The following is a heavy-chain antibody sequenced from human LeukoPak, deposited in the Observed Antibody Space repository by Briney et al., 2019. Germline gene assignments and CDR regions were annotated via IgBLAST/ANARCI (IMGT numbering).Heavy chain of an antibody. J-gene: IGHJ4*02. CDR1: GGSISSYY. CDR3: ASTSSGWYVPLDY. CDR2: IYYSGST. D-gene: IGHD6-19*01. Sequence: PETLSLTCTVSGGSISSYYWSWIRQPPGKGLEWIGYIYYSGSTNYNPSLKSRVTISVDTSKNQFSLKLSSVTAADTAVYYCASTSSGWYVPLDYWGQGTLVTVSS. V-gene: IGHV4-59*01.